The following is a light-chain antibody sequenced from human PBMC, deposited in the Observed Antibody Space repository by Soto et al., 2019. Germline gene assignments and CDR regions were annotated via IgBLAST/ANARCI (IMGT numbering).Light chain of an antibody. CDR1: SSNIGAGYD. CDR3: QSYDTSLRAWV. Sequence: QPVLTQPPSVSGAPGQRVTISCTGGSSNIGAGYDVHWYRQFPGTAPKLLVYGNSNRPSGISDRFSASKSGSSASLAITGLQAEHEADYYCQSYDTSLRAWVFGGGTKVTVL. V-gene: IGLV1-40*01. J-gene: IGLJ3*02. CDR2: GNS.